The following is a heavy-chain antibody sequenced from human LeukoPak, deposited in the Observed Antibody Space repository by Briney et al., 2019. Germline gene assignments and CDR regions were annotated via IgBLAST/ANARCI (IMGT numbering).Heavy chain of an antibody. CDR2: INPNSGGT. Sequence: GASVRVSCKASGYTFTAYYMHWVRQAPGQGLEWMGWINPNSGGTKYAQKFQGRVTMTRDTSISTAYMELSRLRSDDTAVYYCARDLQYCSSTSCYLFDYWGQGTLVTVSS. CDR3: ARDLQYCSSTSCYLFDY. V-gene: IGHV1-2*02. J-gene: IGHJ4*02. D-gene: IGHD2-2*01. CDR1: GYTFTAYY.